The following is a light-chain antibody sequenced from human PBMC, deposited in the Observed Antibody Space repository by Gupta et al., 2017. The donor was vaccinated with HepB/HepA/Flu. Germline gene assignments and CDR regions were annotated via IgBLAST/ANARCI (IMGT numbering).Light chain of an antibody. CDR1: SSNIGTNY. J-gene: IGLJ2*01. CDR3: GTRDSSRSAL. Sequence: QSVLTQPPSVSAAPGQKVTISCSGSSSNIGTNYVSWYQQLPGTAPKLLMYENNKRPSGFPERFSGSKSGTSTTLGITGLQTEDEADYYGGTRDSSRSALFGGGTKLTVL. CDR2: ENN. V-gene: IGLV1-51*02.